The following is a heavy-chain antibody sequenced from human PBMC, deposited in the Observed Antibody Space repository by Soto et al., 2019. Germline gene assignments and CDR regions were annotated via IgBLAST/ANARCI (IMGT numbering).Heavy chain of an antibody. Sequence: GESLKISCKGSGYSFTSYWIGWVRHMPGKGLESMGIIYPGDSDTRYSPSFQGQVTISADKSISTAYLQWSSLKASDTAMYYCARSRYYDFWSGYSYYYYGMDVWGQGTTVTVSS. CDR1: GYSFTSYW. CDR2: IYPGDSDT. CDR3: ARSRYYDFWSGYSYYYYGMDV. J-gene: IGHJ6*02. D-gene: IGHD3-3*01. V-gene: IGHV5-51*01.